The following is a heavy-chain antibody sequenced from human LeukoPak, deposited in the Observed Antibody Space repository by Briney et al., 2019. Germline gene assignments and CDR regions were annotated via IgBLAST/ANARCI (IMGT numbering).Heavy chain of an antibody. J-gene: IGHJ4*02. CDR1: GLTFDDYA. V-gene: IGHV3-9*01. CDR2: ISWNSGSI. CDR3: AKDRYSSGYYYLDY. Sequence: GRSLRLSCAASGLTFDDYAMHWVRQAPGKGLEWVSGISWNSGSIGYADSVKGRFTISRDNAKNSLYLQMNSLRAEDTALYYCAKDRYSSGYYYLDYWGQGTLVTVSS. D-gene: IGHD3-22*01.